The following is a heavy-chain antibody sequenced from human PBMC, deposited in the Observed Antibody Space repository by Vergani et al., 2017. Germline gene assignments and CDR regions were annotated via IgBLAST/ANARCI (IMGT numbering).Heavy chain of an antibody. J-gene: IGHJ5*02. CDR1: GGSISSGGYY. V-gene: IGHV4-31*03. CDR2: IYYSGST. D-gene: IGHD3-3*01. CDR3: ARDLRQYDFWSGRDSYNWFDP. Sequence: QVQLQESGPGLVKPSQTLSLTCTVSGGSISSGGYYWSWIRQHTGKGLEWIGYIYYSGSTYYNPSLKSRVTISVDTSKNQFSLKLSSVTAADTAVYYCARDLRQYDFWSGRDSYNWFDPWGQGTLVTVSS.